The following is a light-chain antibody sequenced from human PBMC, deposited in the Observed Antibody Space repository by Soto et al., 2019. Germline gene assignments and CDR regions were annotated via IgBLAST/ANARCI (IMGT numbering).Light chain of an antibody. CDR3: QQYNNWPPYT. Sequence: EIVMTQSPATLSGSPGERATLSCRSSQRVRSNLAWSQQKPGQAPSVLIYGASTRATGIPSRFSGSGSWTEFTLTISSLQSEDFAVYYCQQYNNWPPYTFVPGTKLEMK. V-gene: IGKV3-15*01. CDR2: GAS. CDR1: QRVRSN. J-gene: IGKJ2*01.